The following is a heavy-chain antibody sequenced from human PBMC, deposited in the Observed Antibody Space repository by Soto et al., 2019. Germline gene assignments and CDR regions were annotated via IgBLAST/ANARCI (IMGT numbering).Heavy chain of an antibody. D-gene: IGHD6-19*01. Sequence: GGSLRLSCAASGFTFSSYGRHWVRQAPGKGLEWVAVISYDGSNKYYADSVKGRFTISRDNSKNTLYLQMNSLRAEDTAVYYCAKISRSYSSGWYLGYFDYWGQGTLVTVSS. V-gene: IGHV3-30*18. CDR1: GFTFSSYG. CDR3: AKISRSYSSGWYLGYFDY. CDR2: ISYDGSNK. J-gene: IGHJ4*02.